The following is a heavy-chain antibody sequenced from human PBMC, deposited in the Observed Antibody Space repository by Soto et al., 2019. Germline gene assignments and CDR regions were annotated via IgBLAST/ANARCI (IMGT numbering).Heavy chain of an antibody. CDR2: IYYSGST. Sequence: SETLSLTCTVSGGSISSYYWSWIRQPPGKGLEWIGYIYYSGSTNYNPSLKSRVTISVDTSKNQFSLKLSSVTAADTAVYYCARLRDIGNWFVPWGQGTLVTVSS. D-gene: IGHD2-15*01. V-gene: IGHV4-59*08. J-gene: IGHJ5*02. CDR3: ARLRDIGNWFVP. CDR1: GGSISSYY.